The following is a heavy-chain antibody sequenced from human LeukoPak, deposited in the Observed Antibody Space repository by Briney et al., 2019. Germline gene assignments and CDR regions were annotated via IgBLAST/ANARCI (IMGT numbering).Heavy chain of an antibody. CDR2: INPNSGGA. V-gene: IGHV1-2*02. J-gene: IGHJ5*02. Sequence: ASVKVSCKASGYTFTGYYMHWVRQAPGQGLEWMGWINPNSGGANYAQKFQGRVTMTRDTSISTAYMELSRLRSDDTAVYYCARAPIVAVSWLFDPWGQGTLVTVSS. CDR3: ARAPIVAVSWLFDP. CDR1: GYTFTGYY. D-gene: IGHD6-13*01.